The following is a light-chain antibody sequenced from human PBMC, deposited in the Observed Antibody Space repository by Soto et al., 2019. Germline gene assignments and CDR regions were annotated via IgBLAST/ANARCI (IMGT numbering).Light chain of an antibody. V-gene: IGLV1-40*01. CDR3: QSYDSSLSVLYV. CDR1: SSNIGAGYD. Sequence: QSVLTQPPSVSGAPGQRVTISCTGSSSNIGAGYDVHWYQQLPGTAPKLLIYDNSNRPSGVPDRFSGSKSGTSASLAITGLQAEDEADYYCQSYDSSLSVLYVFGTGTKLTFL. CDR2: DNS. J-gene: IGLJ1*01.